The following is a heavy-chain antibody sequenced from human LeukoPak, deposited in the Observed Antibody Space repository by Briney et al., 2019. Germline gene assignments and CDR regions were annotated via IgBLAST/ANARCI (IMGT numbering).Heavy chain of an antibody. CDR3: ATDLFAGSTGWFDP. Sequence: GGSLRLSCAVSGFTVSSNSMNWVRQAPGKGLEWVSIIYSDGSTYYTDSVKGRFTISRDNSKNTLFLQMSSLRAEDTAVYYCATDLFAGSTGWFDPWGQGTLVTVSS. D-gene: IGHD1-14*01. CDR1: GFTVSSNS. V-gene: IGHV3-53*01. CDR2: IYSDGST. J-gene: IGHJ5*02.